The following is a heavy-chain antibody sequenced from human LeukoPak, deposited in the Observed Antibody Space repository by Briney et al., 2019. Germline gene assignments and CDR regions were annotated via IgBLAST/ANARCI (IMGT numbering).Heavy chain of an antibody. CDR1: GFTFSDYY. D-gene: IGHD2-21*01. J-gene: IGHJ4*02. V-gene: IGHV3-11*01. CDR2: ISVSSSAI. CDR3: ARDQSYYRV. Sequence: GWSLRLSCAASGFTFSDYYMTWIRQAPGKGLEWVSGISVSSSAIYYADSVKGRFTISGDNAKNSLFLQMNSLRAEDTAVYYCARDQSYYRVWGQGTLVTVSS.